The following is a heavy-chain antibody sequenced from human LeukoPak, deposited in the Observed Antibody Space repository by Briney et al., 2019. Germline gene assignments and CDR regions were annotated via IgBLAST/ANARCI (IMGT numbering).Heavy chain of an antibody. Sequence: GGSLRLSCAASGFTFSCYAMSWVRQAPGKGLEWVAAISGSGGSTYYADSVKGRFTISRDNSKNTLYLQMNSLRAEDTAVYYCAKETYIVVVPAARMDVWGKGTTVTVSS. CDR2: ISGSGGST. J-gene: IGHJ6*04. D-gene: IGHD2-2*01. V-gene: IGHV3-23*01. CDR3: AKETYIVVVPAARMDV. CDR1: GFTFSCYA.